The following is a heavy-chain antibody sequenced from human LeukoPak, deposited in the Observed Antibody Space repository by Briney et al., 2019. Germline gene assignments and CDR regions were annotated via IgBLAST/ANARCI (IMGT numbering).Heavy chain of an antibody. CDR1: GFTFSSYG. D-gene: IGHD1-26*01. V-gene: IGHV3-23*01. CDR3: AKDLSEVGAQADY. CDR2: ISGSGGST. Sequence: GRSLRLSCAASGFTFSSYGMHWVRQAPGKGLEWVSAISGSGGSTYYADSVKGRFTISRDNSKNTLYLQMNSLRAEDTAVYYCAKDLSEVGAQADYWGQGTLVTVSS. J-gene: IGHJ4*02.